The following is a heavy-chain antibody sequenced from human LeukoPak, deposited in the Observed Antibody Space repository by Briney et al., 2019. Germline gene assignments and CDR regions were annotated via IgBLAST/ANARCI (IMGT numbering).Heavy chain of an antibody. CDR1: GFTFSIYG. V-gene: IGHV3-33*01. CDR2: IWYDGSNK. J-gene: IGHJ5*02. Sequence: GGSLRPSCAASGFTFSIYGMHWVRQAPGKGLEWVAVIWYDGSNKYYADSVKGRFTISRDNSKNTLYLQMNNLRAEDTAVYYCARSKGIAAAISNWFDPWGQGTLVTVSS. D-gene: IGHD6-13*01. CDR3: ARSKGIAAAISNWFDP.